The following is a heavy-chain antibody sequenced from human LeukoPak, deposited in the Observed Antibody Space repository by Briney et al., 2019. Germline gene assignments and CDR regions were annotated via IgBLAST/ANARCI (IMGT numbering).Heavy chain of an antibody. CDR1: GFTFDDYA. D-gene: IGHD6-19*01. CDR3: AKDKDHSSGWYYYYGMDV. CDR2: ISGDGGST. Sequence: PGGSLRLSCAASGFTFDDYAMHWVRQAPGKGLEWVSLISGDGGSTYYADSVKGRFTISRDNSKNSLYLQMNSLRTEDTALYYCAKDKDHSSGWYYYYGMDVWAKGPRSPSP. V-gene: IGHV3-43*02. J-gene: IGHJ6*02.